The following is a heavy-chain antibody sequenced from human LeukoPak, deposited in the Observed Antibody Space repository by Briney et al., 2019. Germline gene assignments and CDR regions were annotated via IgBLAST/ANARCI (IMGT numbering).Heavy chain of an antibody. CDR1: GFTFDDYA. D-gene: IGHD6-13*01. CDR3: AKDSSSWYDAFDI. CDR2: ISWNSGSI. J-gene: IGHJ3*02. Sequence: PGGSLRLSCAASGFTFDDYAMHWVRQAPGKGLEWVSGISWNSGSIGYADSVKGRFTISRDNAKNSLYLQMNSLRAEDMALYYCAKDSSSWYDAFDIWGQGTMVTVSS. V-gene: IGHV3-9*03.